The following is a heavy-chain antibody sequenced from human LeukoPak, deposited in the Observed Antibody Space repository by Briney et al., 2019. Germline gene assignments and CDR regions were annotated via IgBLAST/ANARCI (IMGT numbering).Heavy chain of an antibody. D-gene: IGHD4-23*01. J-gene: IGHJ6*03. Sequence: SETLSLTCSVSGGSISSSSDNWGWIRQPPGKGLEWIGSIYYTGITHYNPSLMSRVSMSVDTSKNQFSLRLSSVTAADTAMYYCARQGRATVVMYMDDWGKGTTVTVSS. CDR2: IYYTGIT. CDR1: GGSISSSSDN. V-gene: IGHV4-39*01. CDR3: ARQGRATVVMYMDD.